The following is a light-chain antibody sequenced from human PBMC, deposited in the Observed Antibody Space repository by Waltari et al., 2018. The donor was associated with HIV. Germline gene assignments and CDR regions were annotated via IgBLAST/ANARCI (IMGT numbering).Light chain of an antibody. J-gene: IGKJ5*01. Sequence: EIVLTQSPGTLSLSPGERVTLFCRASQSVSRSHLAWYQHKPGQAPRLLIYDASKRATGVPDRFNGHGSGTDFTLTINRLAPEDFAVYYCQQYGSSPRGITFGQGTRLEIK. CDR1: QSVSRSH. CDR2: DAS. CDR3: QQYGSSPRGIT. V-gene: IGKV3-20*01.